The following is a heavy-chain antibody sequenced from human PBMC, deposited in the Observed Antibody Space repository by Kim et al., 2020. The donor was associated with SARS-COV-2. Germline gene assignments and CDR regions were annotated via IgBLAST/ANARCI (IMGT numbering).Heavy chain of an antibody. Sequence: GGSLRLSCAASGFIFGDYHMHWVRQAPGKGLEWVAVISNDGRKKDYRDSVKGRFTISRGRSNDTLYLQMTSLRAEDTAVYYCATDSERSGAYLYYWGQGT. V-gene: IGHV3-30*14. J-gene: IGHJ4*02. D-gene: IGHD3-10*01. CDR3: ATDSERSGAYLYY. CDR1: GFIFGDYH. CDR2: ISNDGRKK.